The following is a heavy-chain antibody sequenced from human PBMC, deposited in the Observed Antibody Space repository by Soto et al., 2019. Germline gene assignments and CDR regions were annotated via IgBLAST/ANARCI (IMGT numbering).Heavy chain of an antibody. Sequence: SETLSLTCTVSGGSISSSSYYWGWIRQPPGKGLEWIGSIYYSGSTYYNPSLKSRVTISVDTSKNQFSLKLSSVTAADTAVYYCARGNSSSWYGDAFDIWGQGKMVTVSS. D-gene: IGHD6-13*01. CDR3: ARGNSSSWYGDAFDI. V-gene: IGHV4-39*07. CDR1: GGSISSSSYY. J-gene: IGHJ3*02. CDR2: IYYSGST.